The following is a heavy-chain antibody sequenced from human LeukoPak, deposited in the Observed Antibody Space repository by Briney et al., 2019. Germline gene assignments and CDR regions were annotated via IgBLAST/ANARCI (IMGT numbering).Heavy chain of an antibody. J-gene: IGHJ4*02. CDR1: GFTFNIYA. Sequence: GGSLRLSCAASGFTFNIYAMNWVRQTPGKGLDWVSSISGSGGTTYYADSVKGRFTISRDNSKNTMYLQMNSLRAEDTAVYYCAKELASHLSYTYGHDYGRQGSLVTVSS. CDR2: ISGSGGTT. V-gene: IGHV3-23*01. CDR3: AKELASHLSYTYGHDY. D-gene: IGHD3-16*01.